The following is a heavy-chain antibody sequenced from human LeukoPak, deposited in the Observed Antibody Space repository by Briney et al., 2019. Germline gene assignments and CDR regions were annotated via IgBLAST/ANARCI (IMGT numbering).Heavy chain of an antibody. D-gene: IGHD6-19*01. CDR3: AKEAGDGWSYFDF. CDR2: ISNGGDNT. Sequence: GGSLRLSCAASGFTFSSCAMTWVRQAPGKGLEWVSGISNGGDNTYYADSVKGRFTISRDNSKNTVYLQIISLRADDTAVYHCAKEAGDGWSYFDFWGQGTLVTVSS. CDR1: GFTFSSCA. J-gene: IGHJ4*02. V-gene: IGHV3-23*01.